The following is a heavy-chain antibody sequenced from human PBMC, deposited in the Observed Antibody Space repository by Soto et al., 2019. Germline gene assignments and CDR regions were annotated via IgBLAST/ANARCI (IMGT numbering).Heavy chain of an antibody. CDR2: ISGSGGDT. Sequence: GGSLRLSCAASGFTFSSYAMSWVRQAPGKGLEWVSAISGSGGDTYYADSVKGRFTISRDNSKNTLYRQMNSLRAEDTAVYFCAKDAGKAAEFYWFDPWGQGTLVTVSS. V-gene: IGHV3-23*01. CDR1: GFTFSSYA. CDR3: AKDAGKAAEFYWFDP. D-gene: IGHD6-13*01. J-gene: IGHJ5*02.